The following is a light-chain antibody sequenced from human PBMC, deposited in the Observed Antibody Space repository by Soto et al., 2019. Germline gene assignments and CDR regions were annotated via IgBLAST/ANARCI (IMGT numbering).Light chain of an antibody. CDR3: HHANSFPRT. Sequence: DIPLPPSPSSVSASVGDRVTITCRASQGVSGWLAWYQQSPGKAPKLLIYAASSLQSGAPSRFSGSGSGTDLTLTISSLRPEDFATYYCHHANSFPRTFGGGTKVEIK. CDR1: QGVSGW. J-gene: IGKJ4*01. CDR2: AAS. V-gene: IGKV1-12*01.